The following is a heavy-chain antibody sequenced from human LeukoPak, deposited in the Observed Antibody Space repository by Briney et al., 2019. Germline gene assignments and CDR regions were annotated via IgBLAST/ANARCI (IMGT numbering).Heavy chain of an antibody. CDR3: AKVKLSGDDAFHV. CDR1: GYTFSRYG. D-gene: IGHD3-10*01. Sequence: ASVRVSCKASGYTFSRYGITWVRQAPGQGLEWVAWISAYNGNTNYAHRVQGRLTMTTDISTSTAYMDLRSLRSDDTAVYSCAKVKLSGDDAFHVWAQGTTVIVSS. J-gene: IGHJ3*01. CDR2: ISAYNGNT. V-gene: IGHV1-18*01.